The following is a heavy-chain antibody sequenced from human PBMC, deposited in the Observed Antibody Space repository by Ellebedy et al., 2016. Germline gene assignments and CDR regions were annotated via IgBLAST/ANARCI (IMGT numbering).Heavy chain of an antibody. J-gene: IGHJ4*02. Sequence: GGSLRLSCAASGFTFDDYTVQWVRQAPGKGLEWVSSISSNSDNINYADSVKGRFTISRDNAKNSLYLQMNSLRVEDTAFYFCAKGGDWGQGTLVTVSS. CDR3: AKGGD. CDR2: ISSNSDNI. V-gene: IGHV3-9*01. CDR1: GFTFDDYT.